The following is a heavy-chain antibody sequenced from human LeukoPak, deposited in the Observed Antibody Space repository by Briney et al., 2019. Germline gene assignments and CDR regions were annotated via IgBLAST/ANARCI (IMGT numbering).Heavy chain of an antibody. J-gene: IGHJ5*02. D-gene: IGHD6-13*01. CDR3: ARHWLEAAKTYSYWFDP. V-gene: IGHV4-4*09. Sequence: SETLSLTCSVSGGSISDYYWSWIRQPPGKGLEWIGYIYRGGTINYNPSDKSRVTMSLDTSKNQISLMLNSVTAADTAIYYCARHWLEAAKTYSYWFDPWGQGTLVTVSS. CDR2: IYRGGTI. CDR1: GGSISDYY.